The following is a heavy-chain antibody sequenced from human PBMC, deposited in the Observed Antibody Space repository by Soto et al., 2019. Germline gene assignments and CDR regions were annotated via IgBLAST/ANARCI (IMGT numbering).Heavy chain of an antibody. Sequence: GGSLRLSCAASGFTFSSYGMHWVRQAPGKGLEWVAVISYDGNNKYYADSVKGRVTISRDNSKNTLYLQMNSLRAEDTAVYYCAKDFDQICSGGSCYSRNYYYHYGMDVWGQGTTVTVSS. V-gene: IGHV3-30*18. CDR1: GFTFSSYG. CDR3: AKDFDQICSGGSCYSRNYYYHYGMDV. D-gene: IGHD2-15*01. CDR2: ISYDGNNK. J-gene: IGHJ6*02.